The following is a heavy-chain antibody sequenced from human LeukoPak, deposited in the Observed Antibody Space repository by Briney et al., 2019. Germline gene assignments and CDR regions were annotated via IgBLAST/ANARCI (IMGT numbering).Heavy chain of an antibody. CDR3: AHTDCSSTSCYANWFDP. Sequence: SGPTLVNPTQTLTXTCTFSGFSLSTSGVGVGWIRQPPGKALEWLALIYWDDDKRYSPSLKSRLTITKDTSKNQVVLTMTNMDPVDTATYYCAHTDCSSTSCYANWFDPWGQGTLVTVSS. CDR1: GFSLSTSGVG. J-gene: IGHJ5*02. D-gene: IGHD2-2*01. V-gene: IGHV2-5*02. CDR2: IYWDDDK.